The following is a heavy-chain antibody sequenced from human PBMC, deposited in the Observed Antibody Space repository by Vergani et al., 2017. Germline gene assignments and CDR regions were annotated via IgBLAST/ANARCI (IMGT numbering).Heavy chain of an antibody. V-gene: IGHV3-23*04. D-gene: IGHD3-22*01. CDR1: GFTFIMHA. CDR3: ARGYYYDTSDYYSEYFQH. Sequence: EVQLVESGGGLVKPGGSLRLSCAASGFTFIMHAMSWVRQAPGKGLEWVSTLSASDRRTHYADSVKGRFTISRDNSKNTLFLHMNSLRPEDTAVYYCARGYYYDTSDYYSEYFQHWGQGTLVTVSS. J-gene: IGHJ1*01. CDR2: LSASDRRT.